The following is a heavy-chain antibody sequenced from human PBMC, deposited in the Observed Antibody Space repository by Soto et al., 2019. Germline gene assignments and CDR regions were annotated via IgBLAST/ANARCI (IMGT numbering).Heavy chain of an antibody. Sequence: SVKVSCTASGGTFSSYTISWVRQAPGQGLEWMGRIIPILGIANYAQKFQGRVTITADKSTSTAYMELSSLRAEDTAIYYCATLGGYTFGTADFDYWGPGTLVTVSS. J-gene: IGHJ4*02. CDR2: IIPILGIA. D-gene: IGHD5-18*01. CDR1: GGTFSSYT. V-gene: IGHV1-69*02. CDR3: ATLGGYTFGTADFDY.